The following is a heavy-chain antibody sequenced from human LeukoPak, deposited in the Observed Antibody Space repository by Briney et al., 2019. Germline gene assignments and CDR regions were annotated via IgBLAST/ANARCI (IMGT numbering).Heavy chain of an antibody. CDR3: AKGGYGGNSLGYFQH. CDR1: GGTFSSYA. CDR2: IIPIFGTA. V-gene: IGHV1-69*05. Sequence: SVKVSCKASGGTFSSYAISWVRQAPGQGLEWMGGIIPIFGTANYAQKFQGRVTITTDESTSTAYMELRSLRSEDTAVYYCAKGGYGGNSLGYFQHWGQGTLVTVSS. J-gene: IGHJ1*01. D-gene: IGHD4-23*01.